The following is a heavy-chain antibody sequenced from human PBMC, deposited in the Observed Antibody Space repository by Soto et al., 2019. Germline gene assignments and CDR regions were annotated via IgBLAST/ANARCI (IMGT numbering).Heavy chain of an antibody. Sequence: VGSLRLSCAASGFKFSNCAMSWVRQAPGKGLEWVSLISATGGGTYYADSVKGRFTISRDNSHNTLYLQVHSLTAEDTAVYYCAKDRRAGGNSAFYFDFWGQGAQVTVSS. CDR2: ISATGGGT. CDR3: AKDRRAGGNSAFYFDF. V-gene: IGHV3-23*01. J-gene: IGHJ4*02. D-gene: IGHD3-16*01. CDR1: GFKFSNCA.